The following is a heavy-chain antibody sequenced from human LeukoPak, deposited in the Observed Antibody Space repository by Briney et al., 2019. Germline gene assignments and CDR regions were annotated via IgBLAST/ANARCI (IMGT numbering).Heavy chain of an antibody. Sequence: SETLSLTCTVSGGSISSYYWSWIRQPAGKGLEWIGRIYTSGSTNYNPSLKSRVTMSVDTSKNQFSLKLSSVTAADTAVYYCARDPNLHYERKPSLGYWGQGTLVTVSS. CDR1: GGSISSYY. V-gene: IGHV4-4*07. CDR2: IYTSGST. CDR3: ARDPNLHYERKPSLGY. J-gene: IGHJ4*02. D-gene: IGHD3-22*01.